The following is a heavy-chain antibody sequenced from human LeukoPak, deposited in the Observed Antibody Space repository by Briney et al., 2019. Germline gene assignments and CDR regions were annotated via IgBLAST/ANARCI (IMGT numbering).Heavy chain of an antibody. CDR1: GFTVSSNY. J-gene: IGHJ4*02. CDR3: AKTMVRGVIIGYFDY. CDR2: IYSGGST. V-gene: IGHV3-53*01. D-gene: IGHD3-10*01. Sequence: PGGSLRLSCAASGFTVSSNYMSWVRQAPGEGLEWVSVIYSGGSTYYADSVKGRFTISRDNSKNTLYLQMNSLRAEDTAVYYCAKTMVRGVIIGYFDYWGQGTLVTVSS.